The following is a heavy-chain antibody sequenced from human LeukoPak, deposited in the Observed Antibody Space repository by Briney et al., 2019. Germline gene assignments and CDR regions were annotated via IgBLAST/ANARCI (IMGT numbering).Heavy chain of an antibody. Sequence: GGSLRLSCATSGFTFSSNPMHWVRQTPGKGLEWVAVISYDGSNEYYADSVKGRFTISRDNYKNTLFLQMNNLRVEDTAVYYCARDPGRRIYYSSGSLIDFWGQGTLVTVSS. CDR2: ISYDGSNE. J-gene: IGHJ4*02. CDR1: GFTFSSNP. D-gene: IGHD3-10*01. V-gene: IGHV3-30*04. CDR3: ARDPGRRIYYSSGSLIDF.